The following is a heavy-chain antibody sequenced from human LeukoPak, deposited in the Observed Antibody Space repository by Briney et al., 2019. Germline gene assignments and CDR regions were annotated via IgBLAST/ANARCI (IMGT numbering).Heavy chain of an antibody. CDR1: GFTFSSYS. J-gene: IGHJ4*02. Sequence: PGGSLRLSCAASGFTFSSYSMNWVRQAPGKGLEWVSSISSSSSYIYYADSVKGRFTISRDNAKNSLYLQMNSLRADDTAVYYCAKGGGSGSYYNFDYWGQGTLVTVSS. V-gene: IGHV3-21*04. CDR3: AKGGGSGSYYNFDY. CDR2: ISSSSSYI. D-gene: IGHD3-10*01.